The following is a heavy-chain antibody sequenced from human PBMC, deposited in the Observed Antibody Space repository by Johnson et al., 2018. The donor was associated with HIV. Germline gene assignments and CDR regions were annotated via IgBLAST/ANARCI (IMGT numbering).Heavy chain of an antibody. V-gene: IGHV3-11*04. J-gene: IGHJ3*02. Sequence: QVQLVESGGGLVKPGGSLRLSCAASGFTFSDYYMSWIRQAPGKGLEWLSYISSSGSTIYYSDSVKGRFTISRDNAKNSRYLQMNSLRAEDTAVYYCARDAHRTDDAFDIWGQGTMVTVSS. D-gene: IGHD1-14*01. CDR2: ISSSGSTI. CDR1: GFTFSDYY. CDR3: ARDAHRTDDAFDI.